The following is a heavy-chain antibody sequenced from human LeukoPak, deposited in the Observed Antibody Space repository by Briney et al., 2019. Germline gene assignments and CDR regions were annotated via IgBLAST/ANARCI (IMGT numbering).Heavy chain of an antibody. CDR1: GFSFSSHS. Sequence: PGGSLRLSCAASGFSFSSHSMNWVRQAPGKGLEWVSSISSTSSYIYYADSVKGRFTISRDNAKNSLYPQMNSLRGEDTAVYYCARDLGVRSRPYSDYWGQGTLVTVSS. D-gene: IGHD6-6*01. CDR2: ISSTSSYI. J-gene: IGHJ4*02. V-gene: IGHV3-21*06. CDR3: ARDLGVRSRPYSDY.